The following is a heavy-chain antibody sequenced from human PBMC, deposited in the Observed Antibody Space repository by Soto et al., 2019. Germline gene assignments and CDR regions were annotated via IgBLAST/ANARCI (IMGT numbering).Heavy chain of an antibody. CDR3: ARARPDRLNWIDAFDI. CDR2: ISSSSSTI. CDR1: VFTFSSYS. J-gene: IGHJ3*02. D-gene: IGHD1-1*01. Sequence: PGGSRRFSWAASVFTFSSYSMNWVRPAPGKGLEWVSYISSSSSTIYYADSVKGRFTISRDNAKNSLYLQMNSLRAEDTAVYYCARARPDRLNWIDAFDIWGQGTMVTVSS. V-gene: IGHV3-48*01.